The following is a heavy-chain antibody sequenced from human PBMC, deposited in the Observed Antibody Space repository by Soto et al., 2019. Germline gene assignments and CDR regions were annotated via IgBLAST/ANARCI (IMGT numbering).Heavy chain of an antibody. CDR1: GYSFSSYW. Sequence: GESLKISCKGSGYSFSSYWISWVRQMPGKGLEWMGRIDPSDSYTNYSPSFQGHVTISTDKSISTAYLQWSSLKASDTAMYYCARRYCSSTSCPSNYYGMDVWGQGTTVTVS. V-gene: IGHV5-10-1*01. CDR3: ARRYCSSTSCPSNYYGMDV. D-gene: IGHD2-2*01. CDR2: IDPSDSYT. J-gene: IGHJ6*02.